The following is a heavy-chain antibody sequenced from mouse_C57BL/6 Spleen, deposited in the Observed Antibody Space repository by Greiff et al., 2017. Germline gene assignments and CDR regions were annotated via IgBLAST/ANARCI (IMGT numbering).Heavy chain of an antibody. CDR2: ILPGSGST. V-gene: IGHV1-9*01. J-gene: IGHJ2*01. CDR3: ASRWLLDY. Sequence: VQLQQSGAELMKPGASVKLSCKATGYTFTGYWIEWVKQRPGHGLEWIGEILPGSGSTNYNGKVKGKATFTADTAYNTAYMQLSSLTTEDSSIYYCASRWLLDYWGQGTTLTVSS. D-gene: IGHD2-3*01. CDR1: GYTFTGYW.